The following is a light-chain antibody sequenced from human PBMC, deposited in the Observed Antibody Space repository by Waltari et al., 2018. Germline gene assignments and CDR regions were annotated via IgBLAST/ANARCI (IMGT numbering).Light chain of an antibody. CDR3: QVWDSTSDPL. CDR2: DDT. J-gene: IGLJ2*01. Sequence: SYVVTQPPSVSVAPGQTARITCAGAKIGTHSVHWYQQKPGQAPVLVMYDDTDRPSGIPERFSGSSSGNTATLTIRRVEAGDEADYYSQVWDSTSDPLFGVGTKLTVL. CDR1: KIGTHS. V-gene: IGLV3-21*02.